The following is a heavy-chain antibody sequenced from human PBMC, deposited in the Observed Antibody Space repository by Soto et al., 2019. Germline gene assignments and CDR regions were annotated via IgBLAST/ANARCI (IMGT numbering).Heavy chain of an antibody. J-gene: IGHJ6*02. CDR1: GFSISSSDL. D-gene: IGHD2-15*01. CDR2: IYHSGST. Sequence: SETLSLTCPFSGFSISSSDLWSWVRLSPGKGLEWLGQIYHSGSTNYNPPLRSRVTISVDKSKNQFSLKLSSVNAADTGVYYCARVGFCSGGRCYPVYYGMDVWGQGTKVTVSS. CDR3: ARVGFCSGGRCYPVYYGMDV. V-gene: IGHV4-4*02.